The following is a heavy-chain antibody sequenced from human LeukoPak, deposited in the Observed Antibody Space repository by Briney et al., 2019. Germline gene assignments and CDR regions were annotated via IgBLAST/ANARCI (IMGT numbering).Heavy chain of an antibody. V-gene: IGHV3-23*01. CDR1: GFTFSNYA. D-gene: IGHD6-13*01. CDR3: VKGQYSSSWDWFDP. Sequence: PGGSLRLSCAASGFTFSNYAMRWVRQAPGKGLEWVSGISGSGDSTYYADSVKGRFTISRDNSKNTLYLQMNSLRAEDTAVYYCVKGQYSSSWDWFDPWGQGTLVTVSS. CDR2: ISGSGDST. J-gene: IGHJ5*02.